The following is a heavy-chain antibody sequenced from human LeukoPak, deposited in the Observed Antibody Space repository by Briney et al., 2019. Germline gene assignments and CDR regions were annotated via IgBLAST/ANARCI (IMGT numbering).Heavy chain of an antibody. CDR3: ARAYYYDSSGYLDY. Sequence: PGGSLRLSCAASGFTFSSYGMSWVRQAPGEGLEWVSAISGSGGSTYYADSVKGRFTISRDNSKNTLYLQMNSLRAEGTAVYYCARAYYYDSSGYLDYWGQGTLVTVSS. CDR1: GFTFSSYG. D-gene: IGHD3-22*01. V-gene: IGHV3-23*01. CDR2: ISGSGGST. J-gene: IGHJ4*02.